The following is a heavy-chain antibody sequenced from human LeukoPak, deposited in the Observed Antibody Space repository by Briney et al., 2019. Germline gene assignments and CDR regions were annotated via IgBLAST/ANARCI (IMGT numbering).Heavy chain of an antibody. CDR3: ARETRGSPTYYYYDMDV. Sequence: GSVKVSCKASGYTFTSYAMHWVRQAPGQRLEWMGWINAGNGNTKYSQKFQGRVTITRDTSASTAYMELSSLRSEDTAVYYCARETRGSPTYYYYDMDVWGQGTTVTVSS. V-gene: IGHV1-3*01. D-gene: IGHD1-26*01. CDR2: INAGNGNT. J-gene: IGHJ6*02. CDR1: GYTFTSYA.